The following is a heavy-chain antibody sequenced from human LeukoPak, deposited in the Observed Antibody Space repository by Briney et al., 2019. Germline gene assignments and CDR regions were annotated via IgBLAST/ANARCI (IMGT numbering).Heavy chain of an antibody. CDR3: ARHMGVTATTPDGSDV. Sequence: SVEASCKTSGCTFSPSAITWVSRAPGQGLEWMGRIIPVLNITTYAQKFQGSVTITADTSTSTVYMELSSLRSEETAIYYCARHMGVTATTPDGSDVWGQGTTVIVSS. CDR1: GCTFSPSA. J-gene: IGHJ6*02. V-gene: IGHV1-69*04. D-gene: IGHD1-1*01. CDR2: IIPVLNIT.